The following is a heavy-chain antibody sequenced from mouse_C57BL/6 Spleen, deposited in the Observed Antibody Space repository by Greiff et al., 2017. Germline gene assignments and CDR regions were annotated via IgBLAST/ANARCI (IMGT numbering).Heavy chain of an antibody. Sequence: QVQLQQPGAELVKPGASVKLSCKASGYTFTSYWMQWVKQRPGQGLEWIGEIDPSDSYTNYNQKFKGKATLTVDTSSSTAYMQLSSLTSEDSAVYYCARDSIHYFDYWGQGTTLTVSS. CDR3: ARDSIHYFDY. D-gene: IGHD2-10*02. V-gene: IGHV1-50*01. CDR1: GYTFTSYW. J-gene: IGHJ2*01. CDR2: IDPSDSYT.